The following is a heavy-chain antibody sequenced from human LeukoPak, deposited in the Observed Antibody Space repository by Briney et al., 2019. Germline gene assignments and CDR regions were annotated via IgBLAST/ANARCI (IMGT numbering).Heavy chain of an antibody. CDR2: IYYSGHT. V-gene: IGHV4-39*01. CDR1: GGSISNSSYY. CDR3: AAPSGPTYYSPVDF. D-gene: IGHD1-26*01. J-gene: IGHJ4*02. Sequence: SETLSLTCTVSGGSISNSSYYWGWIRQTPGKTLEWIANIYYSGHTLYNPSLKSRALISVDTSSNQFSLRLTSVTAADTAVYYCAAPSGPTYYSPVDFWGQGTSVSVSS.